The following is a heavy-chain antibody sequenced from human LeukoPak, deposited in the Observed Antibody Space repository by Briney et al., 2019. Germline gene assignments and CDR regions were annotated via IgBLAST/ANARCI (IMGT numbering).Heavy chain of an antibody. CDR2: ISGSGGST. CDR3: AKGTYYDFWSGYY. D-gene: IGHD3-3*01. CDR1: GFTFTNYG. V-gene: IGHV3-23*01. Sequence: GGSLRLSCAASGFTFTNYGFHWVRQAPGKGLEWVSAISGSGGSTYYADSVKGRFTISRDNSKNTLYLQMNSLRAEDTAVYYCAKGTYYDFWSGYYWGQGTLVTVSS. J-gene: IGHJ4*02.